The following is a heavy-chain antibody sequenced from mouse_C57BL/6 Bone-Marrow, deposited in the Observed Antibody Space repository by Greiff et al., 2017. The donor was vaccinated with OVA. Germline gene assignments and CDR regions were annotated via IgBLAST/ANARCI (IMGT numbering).Heavy chain of an antibody. D-gene: IGHD3-3*01. J-gene: IGHJ3*01. CDR2: IDPSDSYT. CDR1: GYTFTSYW. CDR3: ARGGTPFAY. V-gene: IGHV1-69*01. Sequence: QVQLQQPGAELVMPGASVKLSCKASGYTFTSYWMHWVKQRPGQGLEWIGEIDPSDSYTNYKQKFKGKSTLTVDKSSSTAYMQLSSLTSEDSAVYYCARGGTPFAYWGQGTLVTVSA.